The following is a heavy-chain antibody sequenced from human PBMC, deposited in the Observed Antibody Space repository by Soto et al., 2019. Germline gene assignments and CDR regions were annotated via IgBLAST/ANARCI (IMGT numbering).Heavy chain of an antibody. Sequence: PSETLSLTCTVSGGSISSYYWSWIRQPAGKGLEWIGRIYTSWSTNYNPSLKSRVTMSVDTSKNQFSLKLSSVTAADTAVYYCARSLYDSSGYYYYHWGQGTLVTVSS. CDR2: IYTSWST. CDR3: ARSLYDSSGYYYYH. CDR1: GGSISSYY. J-gene: IGHJ5*02. D-gene: IGHD3-22*01. V-gene: IGHV4-4*07.